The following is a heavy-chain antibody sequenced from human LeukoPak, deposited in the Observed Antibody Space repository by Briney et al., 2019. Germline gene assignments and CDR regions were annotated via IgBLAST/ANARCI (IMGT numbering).Heavy chain of an antibody. CDR2: IWSDGTEK. CDR3: AKDAQRGFDYSNSLEY. V-gene: IGHV3-33*03. J-gene: IGHJ4*02. D-gene: IGHD4-11*01. CDR1: GFTYSHYG. Sequence: PGRSLRLSCVASGFTYSHYGMHWVRQAPGKGLEWVAVIWSDGTEKYYGDAVKGRFTISRDNSRKTLYLQMNSLRGEDTAVYYCAKDAQRGFDYSNSLEYWGRGTLVTVSS.